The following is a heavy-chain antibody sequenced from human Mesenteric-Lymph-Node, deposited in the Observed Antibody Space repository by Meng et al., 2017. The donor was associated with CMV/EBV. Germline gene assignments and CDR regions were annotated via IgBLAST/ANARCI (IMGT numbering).Heavy chain of an antibody. J-gene: IGHJ4*02. V-gene: IGHV3-15*01. Sequence: GGSLRLSCAASGFTFSNAWMSWVRQAPGKGLEWVGRIKSKRVGGAIEYAAPVEARFSISRDDSKNTLYLQMNSLKTEDTAVYYCTTDPDDFWSGYYDYWGQGTLVTVSS. CDR2: IKSKRVGGAI. CDR1: GFTFSNAW. D-gene: IGHD3-3*01. CDR3: TTDPDDFWSGYYDY.